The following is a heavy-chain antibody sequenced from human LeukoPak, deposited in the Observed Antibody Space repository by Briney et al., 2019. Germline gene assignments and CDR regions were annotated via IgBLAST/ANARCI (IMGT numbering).Heavy chain of an antibody. CDR3: ARSGGYFDPFDY. J-gene: IGHJ4*02. V-gene: IGHV4-38-2*02. CDR1: AYSISSGDY. D-gene: IGHD3-9*01. CDR2: IYSDGRT. Sequence: SETLSLTCTVSAYSISSGDYWVWIRQPPGKGLEWIGCIYSDGRTYYNPSLKSRVTISVDTSKNHFSLKLSSVTAADTAVYYCARSGGYFDPFDYWGQGTLVTVSS.